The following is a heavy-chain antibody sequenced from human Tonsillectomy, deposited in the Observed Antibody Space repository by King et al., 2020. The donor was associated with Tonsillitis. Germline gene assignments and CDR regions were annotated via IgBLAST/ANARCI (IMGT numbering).Heavy chain of an antibody. Sequence: LQLQESGSGLVKPSQTLSLTCAVSGGSISSGGYSWSWIRQPPGKGLEGIGYIYHSGSTYYNPSLKSRVTISVDRSKNQFSLKLSSVTAADTAVYYCAGDSGPGFDYWGQGTLVTVSS. CDR2: IYHSGST. V-gene: IGHV4-30-2*01. CDR1: GGSISSGGYS. J-gene: IGHJ4*02. CDR3: AGDSGPGFDY. D-gene: IGHD5-12*01.